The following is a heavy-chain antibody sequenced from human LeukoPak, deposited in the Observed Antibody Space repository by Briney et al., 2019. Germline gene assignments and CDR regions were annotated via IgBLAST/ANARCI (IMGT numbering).Heavy chain of an antibody. CDR2: IKEDGSKT. CDR1: GFNFNNYW. V-gene: IGHV3-7*01. J-gene: IGHJ4*02. CDR3: ARDFYDNSGYSHDY. D-gene: IGHD3-22*01. Sequence: GGSLTLSCAASGFNFNNYWMSWVRQAPGKGLEWLADIKEDGSKTYYVDSVKGRFTISRDNDKNSLYLQLNSLRAEDTAIYYCARDFYDNSGYSHDYWGQGTLVTVSS.